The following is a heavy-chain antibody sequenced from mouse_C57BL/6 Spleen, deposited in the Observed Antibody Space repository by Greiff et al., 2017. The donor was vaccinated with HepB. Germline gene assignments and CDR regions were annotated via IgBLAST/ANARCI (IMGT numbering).Heavy chain of an antibody. V-gene: IGHV1-82*01. CDR1: GYAFSSSW. CDR2: IYPGDGDT. J-gene: IGHJ3*01. Sequence: VKLQESGPELVKPGASVKISCKASGYAFSSSWMNWVKQRPGKGLEWIGRIYPGDGDTNYNGKFKGKATLTADKSSSTAYMQLSSLTSEDSAVYFCARSGYGGPFGYWGQGTLVTVSA. D-gene: IGHD2-2*01. CDR3: ARSGYGGPFGY.